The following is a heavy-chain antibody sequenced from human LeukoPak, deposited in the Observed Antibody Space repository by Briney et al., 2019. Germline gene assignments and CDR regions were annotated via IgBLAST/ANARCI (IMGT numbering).Heavy chain of an antibody. J-gene: IGHJ4*02. CDR1: GFTFSIYS. CDR2: ISSNSNYI. Sequence: GGSLRLSCAASGFTFSIYSMNWVRQAPGKGLEWVSSISSNSNYIFHADSVKGRFTISRDNAKNSLYLQMSSLRAEDTAVYYCARDSAAAGIDFDYWGQGTLVTVSS. V-gene: IGHV3-21*01. D-gene: IGHD6-13*01. CDR3: ARDSAAAGIDFDY.